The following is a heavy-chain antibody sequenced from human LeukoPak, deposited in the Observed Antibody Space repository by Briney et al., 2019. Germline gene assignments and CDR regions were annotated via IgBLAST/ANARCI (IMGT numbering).Heavy chain of an antibody. V-gene: IGHV3-7*01. J-gene: IGHJ4*02. CDR3: ARGTDGGVINWRIDY. CDR2: IKQDGSEK. D-gene: IGHD3-16*02. Sequence: SGGSLRLSCAASGFTFSSHCMNWARQAPGKGLEWVANIKQDGSEKNYVDSVKGRFTISRDNAKNSLYLQMNSLRAEDTAVYYCARGTDGGVINWRIDYWGQGTLVTVSS. CDR1: GFTFSSHC.